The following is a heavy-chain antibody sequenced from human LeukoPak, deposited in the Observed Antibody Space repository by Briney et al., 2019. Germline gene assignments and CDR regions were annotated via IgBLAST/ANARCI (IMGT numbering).Heavy chain of an antibody. CDR1: GGSISGDF. J-gene: IGHJ5*02. CDR2: IHYSGST. D-gene: IGHD6-19*01. CDR3: ARHTSSAWYAWFDP. Sequence: SETLSLTCTVSGGSISGDFWSWIRQPPGKGLEWIGVIHYSGSTKYNPSLKSRVTMSVDTSKDQFSLRLRSVTAADTAVYYCARHTSSAWYAWFDPWGQGTLVTVSS. V-gene: IGHV4-59*08.